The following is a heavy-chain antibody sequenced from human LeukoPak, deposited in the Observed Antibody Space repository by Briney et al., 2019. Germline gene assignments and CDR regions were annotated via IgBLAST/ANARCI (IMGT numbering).Heavy chain of an antibody. V-gene: IGHV4-59*08. J-gene: IGHJ6*03. Sequence: SETLSLTCGVSSGSISNYYWSWIRQPPGKGLEWIAYIHYSGSTHYNPSLRSRATISVDTSKNQLSLKLTSVTAADTAVYYCARQGPLWYYYYYMDVWGKGTTVTVSS. D-gene: IGHD2-15*01. CDR2: IHYSGST. CDR1: SGSISNYY. CDR3: ARQGPLWYYYYYMDV.